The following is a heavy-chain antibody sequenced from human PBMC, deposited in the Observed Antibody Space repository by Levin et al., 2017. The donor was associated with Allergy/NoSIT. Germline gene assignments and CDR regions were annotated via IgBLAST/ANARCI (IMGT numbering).Heavy chain of an antibody. CDR2: IYYSGST. D-gene: IGHD4-17*01. CDR1: GGSISSGGYY. V-gene: IGHV4-31*03. Sequence: SETLSLTCTVSGGSISSGGYYWGWIRQYPGKGLEWIGYIYYSGSTYYNPSLKSRVTISVDTSKTQFSLKLRSVTAADTAVYYCAKQTSYGEDFDAFDIWGQGTMVTVSS. CDR3: AKQTSYGEDFDAFDI. J-gene: IGHJ3*02.